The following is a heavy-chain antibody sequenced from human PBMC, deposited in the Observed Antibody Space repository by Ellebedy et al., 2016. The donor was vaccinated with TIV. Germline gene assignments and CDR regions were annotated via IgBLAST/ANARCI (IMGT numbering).Heavy chain of an antibody. CDR2: ISSSGTYI. CDR1: GFSFRSYW. J-gene: IGHJ4*02. V-gene: IGHV3-21*01. Sequence: GGSLRLSCAASGFSFRSYWMSWVRQAPGKGLEWVSSISSSGTYIHNTDSVKGRFTISRDNAENSLYLQMNSLRVEDTAVYYCARPAASYSSSWYDFDCWGQGTLVTVSS. CDR3: ARPAASYSSSWYDFDC. D-gene: IGHD6-13*01.